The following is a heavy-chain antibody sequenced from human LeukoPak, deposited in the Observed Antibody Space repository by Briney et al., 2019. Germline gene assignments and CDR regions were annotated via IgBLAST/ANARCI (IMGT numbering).Heavy chain of an antibody. J-gene: IGHJ4*02. CDR1: GFSFSDYH. CDR3: ARRHHGESGRALDC. D-gene: IGHD4-17*01. CDR2: ISGSSTTI. Sequence: GGSLRLSCAASGFSFSDYHMNWVRQAPGKGLEWVSYISGSSTTIFYADSVKGRFTISRDNAKNSLYLQMNSLRAEDTAVYYCARRHHGESGRALDCWGQGTLVTVSS. V-gene: IGHV3-48*04.